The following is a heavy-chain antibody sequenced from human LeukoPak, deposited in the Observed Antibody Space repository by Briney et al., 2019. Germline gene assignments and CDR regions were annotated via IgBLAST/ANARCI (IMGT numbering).Heavy chain of an antibody. V-gene: IGHV3-7*01. J-gene: IGHJ4*02. CDR1: GFTFSDYW. D-gene: IGHD5-18*01. CDR3: AKVPTAMVTYYFDY. Sequence: GGSLRLSCAVSGFTFSDYWMSWVRQAPGKGLEWVANIKQDGSEKYYVDSVKGRFTISRDSAQNSVDLQMNSLRAEDTAVYYCAKVPTAMVTYYFDYWGQGTLVTVSS. CDR2: IKQDGSEK.